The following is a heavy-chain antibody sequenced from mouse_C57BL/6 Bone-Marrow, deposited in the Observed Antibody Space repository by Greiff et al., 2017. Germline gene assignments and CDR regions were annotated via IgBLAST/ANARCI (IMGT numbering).Heavy chain of an antibody. CDR1: GYTFTTYP. Sequence: QVQLQQSGAELVKPGASVKMSCKASGYTFTTYPIEWMKQNHGQCLEWIGNFHPYNDDPKYNEKFKGPATLSVEKSSCTIYLDLSRFTSDVSSVYYCARGGNYGGYYWDSWGQGTTLTVSS. J-gene: IGHJ2*01. CDR2: FHPYNDDP. D-gene: IGHD2-1*01. CDR3: ARGGNYGGYYWDS. V-gene: IGHV1-47*01.